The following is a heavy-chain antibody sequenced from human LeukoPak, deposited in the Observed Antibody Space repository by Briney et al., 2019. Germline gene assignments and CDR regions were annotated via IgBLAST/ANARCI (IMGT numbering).Heavy chain of an antibody. Sequence: GASVKVSCKASGYTFTSYYMHWVRQAPGQGLEWMGLINPSGGSTSYAQKFQGRVTMTRDTSTSTVYMELSSLRSEDTAVYYCAREGRVRGVIQPQSFDYWGQGTLVTVSS. D-gene: IGHD3-10*01. CDR1: GYTFTSYY. J-gene: IGHJ4*02. V-gene: IGHV1-46*01. CDR2: INPSGGST. CDR3: AREGRVRGVIQPQSFDY.